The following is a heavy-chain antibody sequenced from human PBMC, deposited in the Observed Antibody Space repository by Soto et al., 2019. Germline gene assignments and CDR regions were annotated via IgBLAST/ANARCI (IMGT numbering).Heavy chain of an antibody. V-gene: IGHV1-69*02. CDR3: ARALHPVIAPTAVSHGWFDH. CDR1: GGTLSTYT. Sequence: QVQLVQSGTAVKKPGSSVKVSCKASGGTLSTYTINWVRQAPGQGLEWMGRIIPILDIADYAQKFQGRVTITADKSTSTAYMELTSLISEDTAVYYCARALHPVIAPTAVSHGWFDHWGQGSLVIVSS. CDR2: IIPILDIA. J-gene: IGHJ5*02. D-gene: IGHD2-2*01.